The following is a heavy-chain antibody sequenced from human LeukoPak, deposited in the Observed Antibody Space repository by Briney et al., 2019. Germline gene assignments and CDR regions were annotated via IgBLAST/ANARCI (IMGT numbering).Heavy chain of an antibody. CDR2: IWYDGSNK. CDR1: GFTFSIYG. V-gene: IGHV3-33*06. Sequence: GGSLRLSCAASGFTFSIYGMHWVRQAPGKGLEWVAVIWYDGSNKYYADSVKGRFTISRDNSKNTLYLQMNSLRAEDTAVYYCAKDAYGSGSYYYYYMDVWGKGTTVTVSS. J-gene: IGHJ6*03. CDR3: AKDAYGSGSYYYYYMDV. D-gene: IGHD3-10*01.